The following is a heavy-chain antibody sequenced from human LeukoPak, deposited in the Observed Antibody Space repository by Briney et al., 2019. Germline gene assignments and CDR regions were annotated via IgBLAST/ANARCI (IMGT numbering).Heavy chain of an antibody. CDR2: IKGDGSSL. Sequence: GGSLRLSCAASGFTFSSYWMHWVRQAPGKGLVWVSRIKGDGSSLDYADSVKGRFTISRDNAKNTLYLEMNSLRAEDTAVYYCARGFSESYYNWFDPWGQGTLVTVSS. CDR1: GFTFSSYW. D-gene: IGHD1-26*01. CDR3: ARGFSESYYNWFDP. V-gene: IGHV3-74*01. J-gene: IGHJ5*02.